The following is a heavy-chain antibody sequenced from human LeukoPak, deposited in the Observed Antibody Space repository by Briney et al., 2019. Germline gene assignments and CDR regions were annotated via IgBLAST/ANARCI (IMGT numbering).Heavy chain of an antibody. D-gene: IGHD4-23*01. J-gene: IGHJ6*02. Sequence: SVKVSCKASGGTFSSYAISWVRQAPGQGFEWMGGIIPIFGTANYAQKFQGRVTITADESMSTAYMELSSLRSEGTAVYYCASPGVTYYYYGMDVWGQGTTVTVSS. CDR1: GGTFSSYA. V-gene: IGHV1-69*13. CDR2: IIPIFGTA. CDR3: ASPGVTYYYYGMDV.